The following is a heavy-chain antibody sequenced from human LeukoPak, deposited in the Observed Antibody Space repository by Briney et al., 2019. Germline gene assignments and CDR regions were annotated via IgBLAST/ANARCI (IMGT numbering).Heavy chain of an antibody. Sequence: GESLKISCKGSGYSFTSYWIGWVRQMPGKGLEWMGIIYPGDSDTRYSPSFQGQVTVSADKSISTAYLQWSSLKASDTAMYYCAVPLYSSSAVFDYWGQGTLVTVSS. CDR2: IYPGDSDT. J-gene: IGHJ4*02. D-gene: IGHD6-6*01. V-gene: IGHV5-51*01. CDR1: GYSFTSYW. CDR3: AVPLYSSSAVFDY.